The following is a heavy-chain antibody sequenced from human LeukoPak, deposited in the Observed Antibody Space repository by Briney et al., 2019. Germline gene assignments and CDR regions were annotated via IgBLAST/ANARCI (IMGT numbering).Heavy chain of an antibody. D-gene: IGHD2-15*01. Sequence: PGGSLRLSCAASGFTFSSYGMHWVRQAPGKGLVWVSRINTDGSKTPYADSVKGRFTMSRDSAKNTLYLQMNSPRAEDTAVYYCARESYCSGGSCYSGRAFDIWGQGTMVTVSS. J-gene: IGHJ3*02. CDR3: ARESYCSGGSCYSGRAFDI. CDR1: GFTFSSYG. CDR2: INTDGSKT. V-gene: IGHV3-74*01.